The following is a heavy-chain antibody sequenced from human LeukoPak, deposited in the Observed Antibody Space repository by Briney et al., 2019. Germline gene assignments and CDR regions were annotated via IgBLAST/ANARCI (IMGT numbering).Heavy chain of an antibody. D-gene: IGHD3-10*01. J-gene: IGHJ4*02. CDR3: ARDICFGEPCFDS. CDR1: GFTFSSYS. Sequence: GGSLRLSCAASGFTFSSYSMNWVRQAPGKGLEWVSYISSSTTIYYADSVKGRFTISRDNAKNSLYLQMNSLRAEDTAVYYCARDICFGEPCFDSWGQGTLVTVSS. V-gene: IGHV3-48*01. CDR2: ISSSTTI.